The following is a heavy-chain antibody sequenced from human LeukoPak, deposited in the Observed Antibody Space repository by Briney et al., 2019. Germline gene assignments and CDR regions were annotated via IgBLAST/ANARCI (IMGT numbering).Heavy chain of an antibody. CDR2: ISWNSGSI. V-gene: IGHV3-9*01. CDR3: ARKVPEGYFDY. Sequence: GRSLRLSCAASGFTFDDYAMHWVRQAPGKGLEWVSGISWNSGSIGYADSVKGRFTISRDNAKDSLYLQMNSLRAEDTAVYYCARKVPEGYFDYWGQGTLVTVSS. D-gene: IGHD3-10*01. CDR1: GFTFDDYA. J-gene: IGHJ4*02.